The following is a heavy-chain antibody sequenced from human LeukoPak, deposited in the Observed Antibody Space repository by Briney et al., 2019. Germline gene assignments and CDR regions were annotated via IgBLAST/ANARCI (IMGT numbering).Heavy chain of an antibody. V-gene: IGHV3-21*01. CDR1: GFTFSSYS. J-gene: IGHJ3*02. Sequence: GGSLRLSCAASGFTFSSYSMNWVRQAPGKGLEWVSSISSSSSYIYYADSVKGRFTIPRDNAKNSLYLQMNSLRAEDTAVYYCATRSGGIQDAFDIWGQGTMVTVSS. CDR3: ATRSGGIQDAFDI. D-gene: IGHD5-18*01. CDR2: ISSSSSYI.